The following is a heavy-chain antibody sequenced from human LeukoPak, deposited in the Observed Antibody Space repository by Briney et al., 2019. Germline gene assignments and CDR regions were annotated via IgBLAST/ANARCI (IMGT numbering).Heavy chain of an antibody. CDR3: ASPSVSGSFHNPFGY. CDR2: ISYDGSNK. D-gene: IGHD3-10*01. V-gene: IGHV3-30*04. J-gene: IGHJ4*02. Sequence: GGSLRLSCAASGFTFSSYTMHWVRQAPGKGLEGVAVISYDGSNKYFADSVKGRFTISSDNSKNTLYLEMNSLRPEDTAVYYCASPSVSGSFHNPFGYWGQGTLVTVSS. CDR1: GFTFSSYT.